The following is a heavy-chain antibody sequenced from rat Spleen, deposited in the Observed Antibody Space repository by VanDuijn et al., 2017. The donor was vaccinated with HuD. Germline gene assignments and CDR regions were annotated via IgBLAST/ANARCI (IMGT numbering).Heavy chain of an antibody. Sequence: EVQLVESGGGLVQPGRSMKLSCAASGFNFNDYWMGWVRQAPGKGLEWVASITNASGRTYYPDAVKGRFTISRDTAQNTLYLQMNTLRSEDTATYYCTRENYYSADYWGQGVMVTVSS. V-gene: IGHV5-31*01. J-gene: IGHJ2*01. CDR1: GFNFNDYW. CDR3: TRENYYSADY. D-gene: IGHD1-1*01. CDR2: ITNASGRT.